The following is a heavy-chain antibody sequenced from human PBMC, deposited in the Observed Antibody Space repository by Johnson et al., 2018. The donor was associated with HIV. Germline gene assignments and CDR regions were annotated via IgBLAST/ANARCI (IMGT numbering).Heavy chain of an antibody. Sequence: QVQLVESGGGVVQPGRSLSLSCAASGFTFSSYAMYWVRQAPGKGLEWVAFISYDGSNKYYADSVKGRFTISRDNSKNTLYLQMNSLRAEDTAVYYCARTTYSSPGAFDIWGQGTLVMVSS. CDR2: ISYDGSNK. V-gene: IGHV3-30-3*01. CDR1: GFTFSSYA. D-gene: IGHD6-19*01. J-gene: IGHJ3*02. CDR3: ARTTYSSPGAFDI.